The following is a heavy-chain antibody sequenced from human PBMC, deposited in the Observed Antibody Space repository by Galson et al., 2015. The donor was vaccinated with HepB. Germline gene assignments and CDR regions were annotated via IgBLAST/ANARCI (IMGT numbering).Heavy chain of an antibody. J-gene: IGHJ4*02. D-gene: IGHD3-10*01. V-gene: IGHV1-3*01. CDR2: INAGNGNT. CDR1: GYTFTSYA. CDR3: ARGSGSGWLRPFDY. Sequence: SVKVSCKASGYTFTSYAMHWVRQAPGQRLEWMGWINAGNGNTKYSQKFQGRVTITRDTSASTAYMELSSLRSEDTAVYYCARGSGSGWLRPFDYWGQGTLSPSPQ.